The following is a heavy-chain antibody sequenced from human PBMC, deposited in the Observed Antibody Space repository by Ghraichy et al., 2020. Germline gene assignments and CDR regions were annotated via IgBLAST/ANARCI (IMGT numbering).Heavy chain of an antibody. J-gene: IGHJ4*02. Sequence: SQTLSLTCTVSGDSISRRNFYWGWVRQPPGKGLEWIGSFYSSGTTYYIPSLRSRATISVDTSSNQFSLRLTSVTAADTAVYYCARRALGEFPFDSWGQGTLVTVSS. V-gene: IGHV4-39*01. CDR1: GDSISRRNFY. CDR3: ARRALGEFPFDS. D-gene: IGHD3-16*01. CDR2: FYSSGTT.